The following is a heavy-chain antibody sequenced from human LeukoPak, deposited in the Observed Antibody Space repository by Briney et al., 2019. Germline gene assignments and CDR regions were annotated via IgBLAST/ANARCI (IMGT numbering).Heavy chain of an antibody. CDR2: MNSGGSEI. D-gene: IGHD4-23*01. Sequence: GGSLRLSCEASGFTFRNSWMTWVRQAPGKGLEWVASMNSGGSEIRYVDSVEGRFTISRDNAKNSLYLQMYSLRAEDTAVFYCARAVHPGGAFDIWGQGTMVTVSS. CDR1: GFTFRNSW. J-gene: IGHJ3*02. CDR3: ARAVHPGGAFDI. V-gene: IGHV3-7*01.